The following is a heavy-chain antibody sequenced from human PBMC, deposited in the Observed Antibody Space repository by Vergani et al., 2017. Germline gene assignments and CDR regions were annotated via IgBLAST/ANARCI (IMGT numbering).Heavy chain of an antibody. CDR2: FFYGGGS. V-gene: IGHV4-39*01. Sequence: QLQESGPGVVKASEALSLTCSVSGGSINSRPFYWGWIRQAPGKGLEWIGSFFYGGGSYYNPSLNSRATISLDAAKDQFSLKLTSVTASDTAEYYCVKSGSDYKYYYYMDVWVKGTTVIVSS. J-gene: IGHJ6*03. D-gene: IGHD3-10*01. CDR1: GGSINSRPFY. CDR3: VKSGSDYKYYYYMDV.